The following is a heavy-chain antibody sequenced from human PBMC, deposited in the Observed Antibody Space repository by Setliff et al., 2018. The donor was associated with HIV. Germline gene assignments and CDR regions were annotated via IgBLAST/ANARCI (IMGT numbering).Heavy chain of an antibody. V-gene: IGHV5-51*01. CDR3: SRASDPSHRMPPTNYYYYMDV. J-gene: IGHJ6*03. CDR1: GYSFTNYW. D-gene: IGHD2-2*01. Sequence: GESLKISCKGSGYSFTNYWIGWVRQMPGKGLEWMGIIYPTDSDTRYSPSFQGQVTISADTSISTAYLQWSSLKASDTAVYYCSRASDPSHRMPPTNYYYYMDVWGKGTKVTVSS. CDR2: IYPTDSDT.